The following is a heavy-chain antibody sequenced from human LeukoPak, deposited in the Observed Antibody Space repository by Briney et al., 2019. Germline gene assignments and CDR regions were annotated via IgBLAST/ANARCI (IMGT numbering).Heavy chain of an antibody. CDR3: ARDSGQWLVTLDY. V-gene: IGHV3-23*01. Sequence: GGSLRLSCAASGFTFSSYAMSCVRQAPGKGLEWVSAISGSGGSTYYADSVKGRFTISRDNSKNTLYLQMNSLRAEDTAVYYCARDSGQWLVTLDYWGQGTLVTVSS. J-gene: IGHJ4*02. D-gene: IGHD6-19*01. CDR2: ISGSGGST. CDR1: GFTFSSYA.